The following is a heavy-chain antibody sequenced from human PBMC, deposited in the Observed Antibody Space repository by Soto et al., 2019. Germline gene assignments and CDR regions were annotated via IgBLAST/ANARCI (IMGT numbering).Heavy chain of an antibody. CDR1: GFTLNIYG. D-gene: IGHD3-16*01. J-gene: IGHJ6*02. V-gene: IGHV3-48*03. Sequence: PGGSLRLSCAASGFTLNIYGMMWVRQAPGKGLEWVSYISSTGSSTSFTESVKGRFTVSTDNATSSLYLKMVSLSAGDTAVDYCTRMGVGMEVWGQGTTVTVFS. CDR3: TRMGVGMEV. CDR2: ISSTGSST.